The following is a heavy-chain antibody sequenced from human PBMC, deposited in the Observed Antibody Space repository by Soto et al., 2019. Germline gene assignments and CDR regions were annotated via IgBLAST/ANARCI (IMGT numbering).Heavy chain of an antibody. Sequence: EVQLLESGGGLVQPGGSLRLSCGASGFTFSDNAMTWVRQAPGKGLEWVSSISDDGDSTYYADSVKGRFTISRDNSKNTLFLQMSSLGAEDTAVYYCARDRSYSLDVWGQGTTVTVSS. V-gene: IGHV3-23*01. CDR2: ISDDGDST. CDR1: GFTFSDNA. J-gene: IGHJ6*02. CDR3: ARDRSYSLDV.